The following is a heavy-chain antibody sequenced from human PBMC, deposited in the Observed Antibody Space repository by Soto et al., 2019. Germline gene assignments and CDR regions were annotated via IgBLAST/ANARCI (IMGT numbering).Heavy chain of an antibody. Sequence: EVQLVETGGGLVQPGGSLRVSCAASGFTFSSYWMIGVRQAPGKGLEGVTNIKQDGREKYNVDSVNGRFTISIDIAKNTLYLQMISLRAEATAVYYGARAQTSGWYVSNWGQGTLVTVSS. CDR2: IKQDGREK. CDR3: ARAQTSGWYVSN. J-gene: IGHJ4*02. D-gene: IGHD6-19*01. CDR1: GFTFSSYW. V-gene: IGHV3-7*01.